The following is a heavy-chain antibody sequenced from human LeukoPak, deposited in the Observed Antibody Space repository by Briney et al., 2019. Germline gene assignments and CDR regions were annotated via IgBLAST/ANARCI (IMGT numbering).Heavy chain of an antibody. CDR1: GFTFSDYY. V-gene: IGHV3-7*05. Sequence: GGSLRLSCAASGFTFSDYYMSWIRQAPGKGLEWVANIIQDGSEKYYVDSVKGRFTISRDNAKKSLYLQMNSLRADDTAVYYCARAFRLNYFDPWGQGTLVTVSS. D-gene: IGHD1-7*01. CDR2: IIQDGSEK. CDR3: ARAFRLNYFDP. J-gene: IGHJ5*02.